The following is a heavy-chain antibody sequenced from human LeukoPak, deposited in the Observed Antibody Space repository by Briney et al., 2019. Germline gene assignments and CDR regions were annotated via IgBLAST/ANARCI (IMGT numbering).Heavy chain of an antibody. D-gene: IGHD6-13*01. CDR3: ARAPRQLVLGWFDP. J-gene: IGHJ5*02. Sequence: ASVKVSCKASGYTFTGYYMHWVRQAPGQGLEWMGWINPNSGGTNYAQKFQGRVTMTGDTSISTAYMELSRLRSDDTAVYYCARAPRQLVLGWFDPWGQGTLVTVSS. V-gene: IGHV1-2*02. CDR2: INPNSGGT. CDR1: GYTFTGYY.